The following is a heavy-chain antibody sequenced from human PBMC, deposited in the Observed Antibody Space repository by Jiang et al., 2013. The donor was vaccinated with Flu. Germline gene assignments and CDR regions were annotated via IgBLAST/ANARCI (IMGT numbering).Heavy chain of an antibody. Sequence: LSTSGSVCDLDPSRPHGKALEWLARIDWEDDKYYSTSLRTRLTISKDTSKNQVFLTMTNMDPVDTGTYYCARSIPGYCSTTSPFDYWSQGTLVTVSS. D-gene: IGHD2-2*01. J-gene: IGHJ4*02. CDR3: ARSIPGYCSTTSPFDY. V-gene: IGHV2-70*11. CDR2: IDWEDDK. CDR1: LSTSGSV.